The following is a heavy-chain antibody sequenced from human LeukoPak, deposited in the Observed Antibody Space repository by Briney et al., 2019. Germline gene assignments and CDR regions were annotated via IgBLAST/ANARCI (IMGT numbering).Heavy chain of an antibody. J-gene: IGHJ4*02. Sequence: GRSLRLSCAASGFTFDDYAMHWVRQAPGKGLEGVSGISWNSGSIGYADSVKGRFTISRDNAKNSLYLQMNTLRAEDTALYYCAKDLGIDRGQGTLVTVSS. CDR2: ISWNSGSI. CDR1: GFTFDDYA. D-gene: IGHD2-15*01. CDR3: AKDLGID. V-gene: IGHV3-9*01.